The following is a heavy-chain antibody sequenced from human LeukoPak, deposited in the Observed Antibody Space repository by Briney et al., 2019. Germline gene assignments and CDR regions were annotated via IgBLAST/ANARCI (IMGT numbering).Heavy chain of an antibody. CDR2: IYYSGST. CDR1: GGSISSSSYY. Sequence: SETLSLTCTVSGGSISSSSYYWGWIRQPPGKGLEWIGSIYYSGSTYYNPSLKSRVTISVDMSKNQFSLKLSSVTAADTAVYYCAGHHSIRLTLPAAFLFDYWGQGTLVTVSS. D-gene: IGHD2-2*01. J-gene: IGHJ4*02. CDR3: AGHHSIRLTLPAAFLFDY. V-gene: IGHV4-39*07.